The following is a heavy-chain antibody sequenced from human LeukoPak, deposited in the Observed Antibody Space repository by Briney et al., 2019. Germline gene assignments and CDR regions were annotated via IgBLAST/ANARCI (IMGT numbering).Heavy chain of an antibody. CDR1: GFTFSSYS. CDR2: ISSSSSYI. J-gene: IGHJ4*02. D-gene: IGHD3-22*01. V-gene: IGHV3-21*01. Sequence: GGSLRLSCAASGFTFSSYSMNWVRQAPGKGLEWVSSISSSSSYIYYADSVKGRFTISRDNAKNSLYLQMNSLRAEDTAVYYCARVGYYDSSGYQVFDYWGQGTLVTVSS. CDR3: ARVGYYDSSGYQVFDY.